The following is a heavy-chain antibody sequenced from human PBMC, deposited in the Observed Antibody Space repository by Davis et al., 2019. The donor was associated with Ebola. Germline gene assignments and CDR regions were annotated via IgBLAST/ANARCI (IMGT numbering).Heavy chain of an antibody. D-gene: IGHD3-16*01. CDR2: ISYDGNTQ. V-gene: IGHV3-30*03. CDR3: ARDGGSGIDY. CDR1: GFTFSSYG. J-gene: IGHJ4*02. Sequence: GGSLRLSCTASGFTFSSYGMHWVRKAPGKGLEWVPVISYDGNTQFYADPVKGRFTISRDNAKNSLYRQMNSLRAEDTAVYYCARDGGSGIDYWGQGTLVTVSS.